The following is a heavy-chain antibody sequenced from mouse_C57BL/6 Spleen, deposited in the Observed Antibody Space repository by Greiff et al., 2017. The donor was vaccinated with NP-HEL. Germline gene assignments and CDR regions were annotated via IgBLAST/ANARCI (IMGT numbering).Heavy chain of an antibody. Sequence: VQLQQPGAELVKPGASVKLSCKASGYTFTSYWMQWVKQRPGQGLEWIGEIDPSDSYTNYNQKFKGKATLTVDTSSSTAYMQLSSLTSEDSAVYYCARRGYGSSYVDYWGQGTTLTVSS. J-gene: IGHJ2*01. V-gene: IGHV1-50*01. CDR1: GYTFTSYW. CDR2: IDPSDSYT. D-gene: IGHD1-1*01. CDR3: ARRGYGSSYVDY.